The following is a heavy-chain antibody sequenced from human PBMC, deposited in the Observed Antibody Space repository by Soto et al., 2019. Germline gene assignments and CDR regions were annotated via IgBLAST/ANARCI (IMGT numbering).Heavy chain of an antibody. CDR2: ISSSGSTI. CDR1: GFTFSDYY. D-gene: IGHD2-2*01. Sequence: LRLSCAASGFTFSDYYMSWIRQAPGKGLEWVSYISSSGSTIYYADSVKGRFTISRDNAKNSLYLQMNSLRAEDTAVYYCARVSLVPGYYYYVMDVWGQGTTVTVSS. J-gene: IGHJ6*02. CDR3: ARVSLVPGYYYYVMDV. V-gene: IGHV3-11*01.